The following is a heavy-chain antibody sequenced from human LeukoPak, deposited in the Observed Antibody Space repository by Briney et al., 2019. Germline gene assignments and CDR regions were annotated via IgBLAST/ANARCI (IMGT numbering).Heavy chain of an antibody. CDR2: INQDGSEK. J-gene: IGHJ4*02. Sequence: GGSLRLSRAASGFTFSNYWMSWVRQAPGKGLEWVASINQDGSEKYYVDSVKGRFTISRDNAKNSVTLQMNSLRAEDTAVYYCARDGIDYWGQGTLVTVSS. CDR1: GFTFSNYW. CDR3: ARDGIDY. V-gene: IGHV3-7*04. D-gene: IGHD1-26*01.